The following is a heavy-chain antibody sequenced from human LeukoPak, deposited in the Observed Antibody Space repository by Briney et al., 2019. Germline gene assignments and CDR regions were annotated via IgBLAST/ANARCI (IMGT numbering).Heavy chain of an antibody. D-gene: IGHD2-21*02. CDR1: GGTFSSYA. CDR3: AGGLVTAILGAFEYYFDY. CDR2: IIPIFGTA. V-gene: IGHV1-69*13. Sequence: ASVKVSCKASGGTFSSYAISWVRQAPGQGLEWVGGIIPIFGTANYAQKFQGRVTITADESTSTAYMELSSLRSEDTAVYYCAGGLVTAILGAFEYYFDYWGQGTLVTVSS. J-gene: IGHJ4*02.